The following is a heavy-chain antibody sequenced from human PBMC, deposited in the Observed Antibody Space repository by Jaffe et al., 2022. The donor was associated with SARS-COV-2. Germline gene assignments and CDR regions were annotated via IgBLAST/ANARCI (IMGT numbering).Heavy chain of an antibody. D-gene: IGHD3-10*01. CDR1: GFTFSSHA. J-gene: IGHJ4*02. CDR2: IRAGGVRA. V-gene: IGHV3-23*01. Sequence: EVQLLESGGALVQPGGSLRLSCAASGFTFSSHAMTWVRQTPGTGLEWVSDIRAGGVRAHYADSVKGRFTISRDDSKNTLYLQMNSLRPEDTAIYYCGKGGLGDAGDYWGQGTLVAVSS. CDR3: GKGGLGDAGDY.